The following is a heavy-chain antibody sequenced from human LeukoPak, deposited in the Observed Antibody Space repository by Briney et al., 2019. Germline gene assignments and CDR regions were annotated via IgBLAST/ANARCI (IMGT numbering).Heavy chain of an antibody. V-gene: IGHV3-69-1*01. D-gene: IGHD5-24*01. CDR3: VRGVGVSRFNYFDP. Sequence: GGSLRLSCAASGFTFSSYSMNWVRQAPGKGLEWVATMTSTSTIYYADSVKGRFTISRDNAKNSVYLQMNSLRDEDTAVYYCVRGVGVSRFNYFDPWGQGTLVVVSS. J-gene: IGHJ5*02. CDR1: GFTFSSYS. CDR2: MTSTSTI.